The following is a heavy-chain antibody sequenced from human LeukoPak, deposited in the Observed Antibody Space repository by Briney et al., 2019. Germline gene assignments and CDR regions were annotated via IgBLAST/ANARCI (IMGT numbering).Heavy chain of an antibody. CDR3: ARDRTKGNRSGYADAFDL. CDR2: ISSSSSSYI. D-gene: IGHD3-22*01. V-gene: IGHV3-21*01. J-gene: IGHJ3*01. Sequence: PGGSLRLSCAAPGFTFSSYSMNWVRQAPGKGLEWVSSISSSSSSYIYYADSVKGRFTISRDNAKNSLYLQMNSLRAEDTAVYYCARDRTKGNRSGYADAFDLWGQGTQVTVSS. CDR1: GFTFSSYS.